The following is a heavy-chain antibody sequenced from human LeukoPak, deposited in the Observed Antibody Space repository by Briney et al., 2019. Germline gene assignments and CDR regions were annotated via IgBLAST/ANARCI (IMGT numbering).Heavy chain of an antibody. D-gene: IGHD3-16*01. CDR1: GYSISSGYY. CDR3: ARALLGGIEPTHFDY. CDR2: IHHSGST. J-gene: IGHJ4*02. V-gene: IGHV4-38-2*02. Sequence: SETLSLTCTVSGYSISSGYYWGCIRQPPGKRLERSGSIHHSGSTYYNPSLKSPVTISVDTSKNQFSLKLSSVTAADTAVYYCARALLGGIEPTHFDYWGQGTLVTVSS.